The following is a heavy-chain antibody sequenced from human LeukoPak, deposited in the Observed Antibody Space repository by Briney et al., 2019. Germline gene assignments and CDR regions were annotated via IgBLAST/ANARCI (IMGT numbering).Heavy chain of an antibody. CDR1: GYTFTSYD. D-gene: IGHD3/OR15-3a*01. J-gene: IGHJ4*02. CDR3: ARSSYRTGALFDY. Sequence: ASVKVSCKASGYTFTSYDINWVRQATGQGLEWMGWMNPNSGNTGYAQKFQGRVTITADKSTSTAYMELSSLRSEDTAVYYCARSSYRTGALFDYWGQGTLVTVSS. CDR2: MNPNSGNT. V-gene: IGHV1-8*01.